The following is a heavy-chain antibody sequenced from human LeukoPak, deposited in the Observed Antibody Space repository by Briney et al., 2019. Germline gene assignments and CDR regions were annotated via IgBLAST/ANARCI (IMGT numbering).Heavy chain of an antibody. CDR2: IYYSGST. V-gene: IGHV4-59*01. CDR3: VRDGVPYDSKENWFDP. Sequence: PSETLSLTCTVSGGSISSYYWSWIRQPPGKGLEWIGHIYYSGSTNYNPSLKSRVTISVDTSKNQISLKLSSVTAADTAVYYCVRDGVPYDSKENWFDPWGQGTLVTVSS. D-gene: IGHD3-22*01. J-gene: IGHJ5*02. CDR1: GGSISSYY.